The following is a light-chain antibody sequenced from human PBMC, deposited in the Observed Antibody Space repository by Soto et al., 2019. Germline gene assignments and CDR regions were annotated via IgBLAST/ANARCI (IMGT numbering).Light chain of an antibody. CDR1: QYMSSW. J-gene: IGKJ2*01. CDR2: QAS. V-gene: IGKV1-5*03. CDR3: QQYYTYPYT. Sequence: DIQMTQSPSTLSASVGDRVTITCRASQYMSSWLAWYQEKPGKAPKLLIYQASILESAAPSRFSGSASATEFTLTISSLQPDDFATYYCQQYYTYPYTFGQGNKLEIQ.